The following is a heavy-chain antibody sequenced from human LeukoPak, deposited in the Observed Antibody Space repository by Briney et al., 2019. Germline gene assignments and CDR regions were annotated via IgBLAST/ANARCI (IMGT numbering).Heavy chain of an antibody. D-gene: IGHD3-9*01. V-gene: IGHV4-39*01. CDR1: GGSISSYY. CDR2: IYYSGST. CDR3: ARTILGDYYMDV. J-gene: IGHJ6*03. Sequence: SETLSLTCTVSGGSISSYYWSWIRQPPGKGLEWIGSIYYSGSTYYNPSLKSRVTISVDTSKNQFSLKLSSVTAADTAVYYCARTILGDYYMDVWGKGTTVTISS.